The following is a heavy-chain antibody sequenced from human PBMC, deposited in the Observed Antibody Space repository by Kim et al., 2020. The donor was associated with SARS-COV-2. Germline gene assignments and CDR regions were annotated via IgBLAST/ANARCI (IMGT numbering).Heavy chain of an antibody. CDR3: ARDSFIAPQLKNWFDP. J-gene: IGHJ5*02. CDR1: GFTFSSYS. V-gene: IGHV3-21*01. Sequence: GGSLRLSCAASGFTFSSYSMNWVRQAPGKGLKWVSSISSSSSYIYYADSVKGRFTISRDNAKNSLYLQMNSLRAEDTAVYYCARDSFIAPQLKNWFDPWGQGTLVTVSS. D-gene: IGHD6-6*01. CDR2: ISSSSSYI.